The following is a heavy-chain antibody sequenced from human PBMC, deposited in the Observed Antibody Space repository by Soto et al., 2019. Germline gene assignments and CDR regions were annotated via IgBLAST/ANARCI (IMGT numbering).Heavy chain of an antibody. CDR3: ASGRTAAGSY. Sequence: GGSLRLSCAASGFTFRSYWMSWVRQAPGKGLEWVANIKEDGSEKYYVDSVKGRFTISRDNADNSLYLQMNSLRAEDTAVYYCASGRTAAGSYWGQGTLVTVSS. CDR2: IKEDGSEK. V-gene: IGHV3-7*05. J-gene: IGHJ4*02. CDR1: GFTFRSYW. D-gene: IGHD6-13*01.